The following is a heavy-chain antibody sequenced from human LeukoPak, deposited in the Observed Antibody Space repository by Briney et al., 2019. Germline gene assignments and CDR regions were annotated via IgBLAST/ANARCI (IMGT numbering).Heavy chain of an antibody. D-gene: IGHD3-10*01. J-gene: IGHJ6*02. CDR1: GGSISTYY. CDR2: ILNGGST. Sequence: PSETLSLTCTVSGGSISTYYWTWIRQPAGKGLEWIGRILNGGSTNYNPSLKSRLTMSVDTSKNQFSLKLNSVTAADTAVYCCARGSMGGSGSYYRDYYYGMDVWGQGTTVTVSS. CDR3: ARGSMGGSGSYYRDYYYGMDV. V-gene: IGHV4-4*07.